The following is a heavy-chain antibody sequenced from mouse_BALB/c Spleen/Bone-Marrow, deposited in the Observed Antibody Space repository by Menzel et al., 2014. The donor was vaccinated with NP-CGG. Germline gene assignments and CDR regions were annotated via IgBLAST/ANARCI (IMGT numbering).Heavy chain of an antibody. Sequence: VQLQQSGPELVKPGASVKMSCKASGYTFTSYVMHWVKQKPGQGLEWIGYINPYNDGTKYNEKFKGKATLTVDTSSSTAYVDLSSLTSEDSAVYYCARHHRYAYYFDYWGQGTTLTVSS. CDR2: INPYNDGT. CDR1: GYTFTSYV. CDR3: ARHHRYAYYFDY. J-gene: IGHJ2*01. V-gene: IGHV1-14*01. D-gene: IGHD2-14*01.